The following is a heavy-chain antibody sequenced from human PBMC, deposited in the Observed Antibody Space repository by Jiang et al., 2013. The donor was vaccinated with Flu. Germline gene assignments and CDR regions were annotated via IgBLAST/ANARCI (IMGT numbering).Heavy chain of an antibody. CDR1: SYG. D-gene: IGHD4-17*01. J-gene: IGHJ3*02. CDR3: ARVKSGGLRPSSAGARAAFDI. Sequence: SYGISWVRQAPGQGLEWMGWISAYNGNTNYAQKLQGRVTMTTDTSTSTAYMELRSLRSDDTAVYYCARVKSGGLRPSSAGARAAFDIWGQGTMVTVSS. V-gene: IGHV1-18*01. CDR2: ISAYNGNT.